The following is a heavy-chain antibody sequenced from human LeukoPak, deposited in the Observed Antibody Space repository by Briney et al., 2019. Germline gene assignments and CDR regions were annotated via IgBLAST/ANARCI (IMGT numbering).Heavy chain of an antibody. D-gene: IGHD3-22*01. CDR2: IFHSGSI. V-gene: IGHV4-61*01. CDR3: ARDPFYYDSSDGMDV. Sequence: PSETLSLTCTVSGGSVSNGYYYWSWIRQPPGKGLEWIGYIFHSGSINNNPSLKSRVTISVDTSKNQFSLKLSSVTAADTAVYYCARDPFYYDSSDGMDVWGQGTTVTVSS. CDR1: GGSVSNGYYY. J-gene: IGHJ6*02.